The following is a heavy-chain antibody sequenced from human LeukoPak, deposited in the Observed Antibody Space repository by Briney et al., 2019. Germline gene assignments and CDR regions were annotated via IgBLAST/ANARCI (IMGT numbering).Heavy chain of an antibody. Sequence: SETLSLTCSVSGDSIGSYHWSWIRQPPGKGLEWIGHVHYTWNTKYNPSLTGRVSISLDRSKNQSALSLSSLTAADTAVYYCARVASKGGMDVWGQGTTVIVSS. CDR3: ARVASKGGMDV. CDR2: VHYTWNT. CDR1: GDSIGSYH. V-gene: IGHV4-59*01. J-gene: IGHJ6*02. D-gene: IGHD5/OR15-5a*01.